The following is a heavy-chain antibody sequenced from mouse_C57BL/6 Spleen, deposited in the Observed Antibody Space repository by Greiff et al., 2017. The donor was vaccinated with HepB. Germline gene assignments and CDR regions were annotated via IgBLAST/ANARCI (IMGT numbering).Heavy chain of an antibody. CDR1: GYTFTSYW. Sequence: QVQLQQPGAELVKPGASVKLSCKASGYTFTSYWMHWVKQRPGQGLEWIGMIHPNSGSTNYNEKFKSKATLTVDKSSSTSYMQLSSLTSEDSAVYYCVNGYGDWEDYAIDYWGQGTSVTVSS. D-gene: IGHD2-2*01. CDR2: IHPNSGST. J-gene: IGHJ4*01. CDR3: VNGYGDWEDYAIDY. V-gene: IGHV1-64*01.